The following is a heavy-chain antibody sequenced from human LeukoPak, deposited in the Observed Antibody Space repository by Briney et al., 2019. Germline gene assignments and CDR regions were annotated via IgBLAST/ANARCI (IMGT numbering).Heavy chain of an antibody. CDR2: IYYSGST. D-gene: IGHD2-2*01. J-gene: IGHJ4*02. V-gene: IGHV4-59*12. Sequence: SETLSLTCTVSGGSISSYYWSWIRQPPGKGLEWIGYIYYSGSTNYNPSLKSRVTISVDTSKNQFSLKLSSVTAADTAVYYCARALNAVIDYWGQGTLVTVSS. CDR3: ARALNAVIDY. CDR1: GGSISSYY.